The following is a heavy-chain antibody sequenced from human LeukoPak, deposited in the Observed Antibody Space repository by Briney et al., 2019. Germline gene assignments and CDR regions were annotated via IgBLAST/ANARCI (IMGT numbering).Heavy chain of an antibody. CDR3: ARQQSAGAFDY. Sequence: KPSETLSLTCTVSGGSISSSSYYWGWIRQPPGKGLEWIVSIYYSGSTYYNPSLKSRVTISVDTSKNQFSLKLSSVTAADTAVYYCARQQSAGAFDYWGQGTLVTVSS. V-gene: IGHV4-39*01. CDR1: GGSISSSSYY. J-gene: IGHJ4*02. D-gene: IGHD3-10*01. CDR2: IYYSGST.